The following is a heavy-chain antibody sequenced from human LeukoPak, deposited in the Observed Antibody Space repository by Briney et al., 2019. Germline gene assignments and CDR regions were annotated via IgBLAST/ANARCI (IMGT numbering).Heavy chain of an antibody. Sequence: ASVKVSCKASGYTFTGYYMHWVRQAPGQGLEWMGWINPNSGGTNYAQKFQGRVTMTRDTSISTAYMELSGLRSDDTAVYYCARVYHPITMIVVVIFDYWGQGILVTVSS. CDR2: INPNSGGT. V-gene: IGHV1-2*02. CDR3: ARVYHPITMIVVVIFDY. D-gene: IGHD3-22*01. CDR1: GYTFTGYY. J-gene: IGHJ4*02.